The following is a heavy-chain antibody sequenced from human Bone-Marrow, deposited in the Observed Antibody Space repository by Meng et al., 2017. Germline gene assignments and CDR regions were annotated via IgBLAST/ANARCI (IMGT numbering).Heavy chain of an antibody. CDR2: INTVFGTT. V-gene: IGHV1-69*05. D-gene: IGHD2-2*01. CDR1: GGIFSNYV. Sequence: SVKVSCKALGGIFSNYVIGWVRQAPGQGLEWMGGINTVFGTTNYAQKFQGRVTITTDESTSTVYMELTRLTSEDTAVYFCARKAGNCISTTCYSLDYWGQGTLVTVSS. CDR3: ARKAGNCISTTCYSLDY. J-gene: IGHJ4*02.